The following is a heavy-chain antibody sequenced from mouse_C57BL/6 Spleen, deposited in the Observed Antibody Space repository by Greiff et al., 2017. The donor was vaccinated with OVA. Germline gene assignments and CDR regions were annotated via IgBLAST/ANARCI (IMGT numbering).Heavy chain of an antibody. V-gene: IGHV1-62-2*01. CDR3: ARHEGGYYGNYEAWCAY. CDR1: GYTFTEYT. J-gene: IGHJ3*01. Sequence: QVQLQQSGAELVKPGASVKLSCKASGYTFTEYTIHWVKQRSGQGLEWIGWFYPGSGSIKYNEKFKDKATLTADKSSSTVYMELSRLTSEDSAVYFCARHEGGYYGNYEAWCAYWGQGTLVTVSA. D-gene: IGHD2-1*01. CDR2: FYPGSGSI.